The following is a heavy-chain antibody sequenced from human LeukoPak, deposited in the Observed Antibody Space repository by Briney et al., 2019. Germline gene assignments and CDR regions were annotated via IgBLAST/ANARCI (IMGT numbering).Heavy chain of an antibody. D-gene: IGHD2-21*02. CDR1: GGSISSYY. V-gene: IGHV4-59*01. Sequence: SETLSLTCTVSGGSISSYYWSWIRQPPGKGLEWIGYIYYSGSTKYNPSLKSRGTISVDTSKNQFSLKLTSVTAADTAVYYCARAGVVTAIDYWGQGTLVTVSS. CDR2: IYYSGST. J-gene: IGHJ4*02. CDR3: ARAGVVTAIDY.